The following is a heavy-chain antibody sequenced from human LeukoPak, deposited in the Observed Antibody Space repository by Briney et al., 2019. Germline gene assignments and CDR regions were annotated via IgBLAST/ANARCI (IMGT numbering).Heavy chain of an antibody. CDR2: IIPIFGTA. Sequence: ASVKVSCKASGGTFSSYAISWVRQAPGQGLEWMGGIIPIFGTANYAQKFQGRVTITTDESTSTAYMELSSLRSDDTAVYYCAGTSISSGWFGSFDYWGQGTLVTVSS. J-gene: IGHJ4*02. CDR3: AGTSISSGWFGSFDY. V-gene: IGHV1-69*05. D-gene: IGHD6-19*01. CDR1: GGTFSSYA.